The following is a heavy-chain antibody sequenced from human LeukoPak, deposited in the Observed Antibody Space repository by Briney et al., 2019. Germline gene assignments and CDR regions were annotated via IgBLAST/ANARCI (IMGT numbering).Heavy chain of an antibody. D-gene: IGHD2-21*02. CDR1: GSSFTSYW. V-gene: IGHV5-51*01. Sequence: GESLQISCQGSGSSFTSYWIGWVRQTPGKGLEWMGIIYPGDSDTTYSPSFQGQVTISADKSISTAYLQWSSLKASDTAMYYCARPYCGGDCYSLYFQHWGQGTLVTVSS. CDR3: ARPYCGGDCYSLYFQH. CDR2: IYPGDSDT. J-gene: IGHJ1*01.